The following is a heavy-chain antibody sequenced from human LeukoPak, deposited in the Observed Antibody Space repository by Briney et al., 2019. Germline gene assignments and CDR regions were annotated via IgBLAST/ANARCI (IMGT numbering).Heavy chain of an antibody. J-gene: IGHJ4*02. CDR2: IKPDGTEK. CDR3: ARGGNSSWDY. V-gene: IGHV3-7*01. Sequence: GGSLRLSCAVSGFTFSSFWMHWVRQAPGKGLEWVANIKPDGTEKYYVDSLKGRFTISRDNAKNSLYLQMNSLRVEDTAVYYCARGGNSSWDYWGQGALVTVSS. CDR1: GFTFSSFW. D-gene: IGHD6-6*01.